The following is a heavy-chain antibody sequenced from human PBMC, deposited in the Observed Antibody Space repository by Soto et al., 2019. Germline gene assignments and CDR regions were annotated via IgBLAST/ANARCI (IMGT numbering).Heavy chain of an antibody. D-gene: IGHD3-22*01. Sequence: ASETLSLTCTVSGGSVSSGSYYWSWIRQPPGKGLEWIGYIYYSGSTNYNPSLKSRVTISVDTSKNQFSLKLSSVTAADTAVYYCARVMNYYDSSGYFEYWGQGTLVTVSS. CDR3: ARVMNYYDSSGYFEY. J-gene: IGHJ4*02. CDR1: GGSVSSGSYY. V-gene: IGHV4-61*01. CDR2: IYYSGST.